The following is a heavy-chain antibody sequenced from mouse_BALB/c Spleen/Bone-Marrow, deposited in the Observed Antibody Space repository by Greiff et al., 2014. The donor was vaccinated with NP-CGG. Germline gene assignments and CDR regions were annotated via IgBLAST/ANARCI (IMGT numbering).Heavy chain of an antibody. CDR2: VNPYNGGT. D-gene: IGHD2-10*02. CDR1: GYTFTDYY. V-gene: IGHV1-19*01. Sequence: VQLQQSGPELVKPGASVKMSCKASGYTFTDYYMDWVKQSHGESFEWIGRVNPYNGGTSYNQKFKGKATLTVDKSSSTAYMELNSLTSEDSAVYYCARSPYGNSGYFDYWGQGTTLTVSS. J-gene: IGHJ2*01. CDR3: ARSPYGNSGYFDY.